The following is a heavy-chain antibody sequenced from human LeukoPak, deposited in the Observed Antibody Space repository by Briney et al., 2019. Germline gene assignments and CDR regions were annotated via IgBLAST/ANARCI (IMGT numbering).Heavy chain of an antibody. D-gene: IGHD6-19*01. CDR1: GFTFSSYE. J-gene: IGHJ4*02. Sequence: GGSLRLSCAASGFTFSSYEMNWVRQAPGKGLEWVSYISSSGSTIYYADSVKGRFTISRDNSKNTLYLQMNSLRAEDTAVYYCAKEPYSSGWEYYFDYWGQGTLVTVSS. CDR3: AKEPYSSGWEYYFDY. CDR2: ISSSGSTI. V-gene: IGHV3-48*03.